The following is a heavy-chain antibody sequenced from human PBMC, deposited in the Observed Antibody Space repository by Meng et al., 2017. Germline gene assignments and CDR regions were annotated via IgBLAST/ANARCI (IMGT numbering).Heavy chain of an antibody. CDR2: INTNTGNP. J-gene: IGHJ4*02. V-gene: IGHV7-4-1*02. CDR1: GYTFISYA. D-gene: IGHD1-26*01. CDR3: ARENRWEPPDY. Sequence: QVQLVQSGYEVKKRGASVKVCCKSSGYTFISYAMNWVRQAPGQGLEWMGWINTNTGNPTYSQGFTGRFVFSLDTSVSTAYLQISSLKAEDTAVYYCARENRWEPPDYWGQGTLVTVSS.